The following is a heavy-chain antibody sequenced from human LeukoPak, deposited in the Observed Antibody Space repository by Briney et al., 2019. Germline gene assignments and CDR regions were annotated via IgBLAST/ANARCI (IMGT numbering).Heavy chain of an antibody. CDR2: ISDSGGRT. CDR3: AKRGVVIRVILVGFHKEANYFDS. J-gene: IGHJ4*02. V-gene: IGHV3-23*01. D-gene: IGHD3-22*01. CDR1: GFTLSNYG. Sequence: GGSLRLSCAVSGFTLSNYGMGWVRQAPGKGLEWVAGISDSGGRTNYAASVKGRFSISRDNPKNTLYLQMNSLRAEDTAVYFCAKRGVVIRVILVGFHKEANYFDSWGQGALVTVSS.